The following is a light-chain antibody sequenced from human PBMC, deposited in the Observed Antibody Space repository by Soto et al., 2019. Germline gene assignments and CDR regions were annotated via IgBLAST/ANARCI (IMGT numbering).Light chain of an antibody. CDR3: SSYTSSSGGV. J-gene: IGLJ3*02. CDR2: DVS. V-gene: IGLV2-14*01. CDR1: SSDVGGYNY. Sequence: QSALTQPASVSGSPGQSITISCTGTSSDVGGYNYVSWYQQHPGKAPKLMIYDVSNRPSGVSNRFSGSKSGNTASLTISGLQAEDGADYYCSSYTSSSGGVCGGGTKLPVL.